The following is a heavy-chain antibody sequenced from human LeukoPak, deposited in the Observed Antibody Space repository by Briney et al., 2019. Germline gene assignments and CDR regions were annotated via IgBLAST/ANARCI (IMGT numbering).Heavy chain of an antibody. CDR2: IKQDGSEK. J-gene: IGHJ4*02. V-gene: IGHV3-7*04. Sequence: GGSLRLSCAASGFTFSDHYMEWVRQAPGKGLEWVANIKQDGSEKYYVDSVKGRFTISRDNAKNSLYLQMNSLRAEDTAVYYCARARLAPTAIDYWGQGTLVTVSS. CDR3: ARARLAPTAIDY. D-gene: IGHD6-19*01. CDR1: GFTFSDHY.